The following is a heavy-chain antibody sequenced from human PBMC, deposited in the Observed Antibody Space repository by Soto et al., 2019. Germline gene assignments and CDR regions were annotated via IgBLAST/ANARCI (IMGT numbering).Heavy chain of an antibody. CDR2: IIPIFGTA. CDR1: GGTFSSYA. CDR3: ARSRLSYDSSGYPYYYYYGMDV. V-gene: IGHV1-69*13. J-gene: IGHJ6*02. Sequence: SVKVSCKASGGTFSSYAISWVRQAPGQGLEWVGGIIPIFGTANYAQKFQGRVTITADESTSTAYMELSSLRSEDTAVYYCARSRLSYDSSGYPYYYYYGMDVWGQGTTVTVSS. D-gene: IGHD3-22*01.